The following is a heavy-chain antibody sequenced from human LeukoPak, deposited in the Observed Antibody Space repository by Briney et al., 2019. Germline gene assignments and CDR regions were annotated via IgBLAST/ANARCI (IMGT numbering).Heavy chain of an antibody. D-gene: IGHD3-9*01. CDR3: ARGTRRYISYYYYGMDV. V-gene: IGHV4-59*01. Sequence: PSETLSLTCTVSGGSISSYYWSWIRQPPGKGLEWIGYIYYSGSTNYNPSLKSRVTISVDTSKNQFSLKLSSVTAADTAVYYCARGTRRYISYYYYGMDVWGQGTTVTVSS. CDR1: GGSISSYY. CDR2: IYYSGST. J-gene: IGHJ6*02.